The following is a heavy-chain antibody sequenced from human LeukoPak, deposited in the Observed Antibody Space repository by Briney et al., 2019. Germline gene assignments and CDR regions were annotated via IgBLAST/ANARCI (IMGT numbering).Heavy chain of an antibody. V-gene: IGHV3-21*01. CDR1: GFTFNMYS. J-gene: IGHJ4*02. Sequence: KPGGSLRLSCAASGFTFNMYSMNWVRQAPGKGLEWVSSISSSSSYIYYAGSVKGRFTISRDNAKNSLYLQMNSLRAEDTAVYYCVRDCCGWSFDYWGQGTPVTVSS. D-gene: IGHD6-19*01. CDR3: VRDCCGWSFDY. CDR2: ISSSSSYI.